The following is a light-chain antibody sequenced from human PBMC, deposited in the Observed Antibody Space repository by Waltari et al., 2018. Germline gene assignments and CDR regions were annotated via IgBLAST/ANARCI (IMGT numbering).Light chain of an antibody. J-gene: IGKJ4*01. Sequence: VMTQSPGTLSSLSGERATRSCRARQTVRSTYLAWYQQKPGQAPTLRIYGASSRATGMPDRFSGSGSGTDFSLTISSLEPEDFAVYYCQQYDISPLTFGGGTKVEIK. CDR3: QQYDISPLT. CDR1: QTVRSTY. V-gene: IGKV3-20*01. CDR2: GAS.